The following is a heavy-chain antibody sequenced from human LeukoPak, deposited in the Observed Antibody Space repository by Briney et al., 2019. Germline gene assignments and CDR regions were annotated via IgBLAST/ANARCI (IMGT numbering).Heavy chain of an antibody. CDR3: ARGGDDIVVVPAASWFDP. D-gene: IGHD2-2*01. Sequence: GGSLRTSCAASGFTFSSYWMHWVRQAPGKGLVWVSRINSDGSSTSYADSVKGRFTISRDNAKNTLYLQMNSLRAEDTAVYYCARGGDDIVVVPAASWFDPWGQGTLVTVSS. CDR2: INSDGSST. J-gene: IGHJ5*02. CDR1: GFTFSSYW. V-gene: IGHV3-74*01.